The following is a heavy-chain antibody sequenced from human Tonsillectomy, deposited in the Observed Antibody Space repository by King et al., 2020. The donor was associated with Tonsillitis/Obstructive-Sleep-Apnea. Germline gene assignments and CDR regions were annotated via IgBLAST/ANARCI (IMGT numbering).Heavy chain of an antibody. D-gene: IGHD4-17*01. CDR3: AKEEEGDYGETGFDY. CDR2: ISYDGNNK. J-gene: IGHJ4*02. V-gene: IGHV3-30*18. CDR1: GFTFSTYG. Sequence: VQLVESGGGVVQPGRSLRLSCTASGFTFSTYGMHWVRQAPGKGLEWVAFISYDGNNKYYADSVKGRFTISRDNSKNTLYLQMNSLRAEDTAVYYCAKEEEGDYGETGFDYWGQGTLVTVSS.